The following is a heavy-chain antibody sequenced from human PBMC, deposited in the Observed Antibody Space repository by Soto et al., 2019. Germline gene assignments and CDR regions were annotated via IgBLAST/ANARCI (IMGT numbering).Heavy chain of an antibody. Sequence: QVQLVQSGAEVKKPGSSVKVSCKASGGSFSSSAINWLRQAPGQGPEWMGNILPFFGTADYAQKFQGRVTLTADESTSTAYLELRSLRSEDTAVYYCARGHESGGNSEAFDIWGQGTVVTVSS. CDR2: ILPFFGTA. V-gene: IGHV1-69*15. J-gene: IGHJ3*02. D-gene: IGHD2-21*02. CDR3: ARGHESGGNSEAFDI. CDR1: GGSFSSSA.